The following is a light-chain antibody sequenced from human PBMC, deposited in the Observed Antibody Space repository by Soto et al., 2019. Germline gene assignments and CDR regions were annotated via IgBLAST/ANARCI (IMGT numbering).Light chain of an antibody. CDR3: QHYGSSPPWT. Sequence: EIVLTQSPGTLSLSPGERATLSCRASQSVSSTYLAGYQQKPGQAPRLLIFGASNRATGIPDRFSGSGSGTDFPLTISSLEPEDFALYYCQHYGSSPPWTFGQGTKVEVK. V-gene: IGKV3-20*01. CDR1: QSVSSTY. CDR2: GAS. J-gene: IGKJ1*01.